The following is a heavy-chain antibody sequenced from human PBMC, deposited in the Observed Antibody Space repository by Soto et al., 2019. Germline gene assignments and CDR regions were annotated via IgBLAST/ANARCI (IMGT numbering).Heavy chain of an antibody. V-gene: IGHV4-39*01. CDR3: ARSVVAPHWFFDL. Sequence: SWTLSLTCTVSGVPIGSSSYDLGCIRHAPGKGLECLATIYYTRYTYHNPTLKTHATISVDTSEDQFSLRLTSVTAADTALYYWARSVVAPHWFFDLWGSGSVVTVSS. CDR1: GVPIGSSSYD. J-gene: IGHJ2*01. CDR2: IYYTRYT.